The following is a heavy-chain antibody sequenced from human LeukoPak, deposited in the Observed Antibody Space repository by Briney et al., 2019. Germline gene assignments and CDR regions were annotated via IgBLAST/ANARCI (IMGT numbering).Heavy chain of an antibody. Sequence: ASVKVSCKASGYTFTSYDINWVRQATGQGLEWMGWMNPNSGNTGYVQKFQGRVTMTRNTSISTAYMELSSLRSEDTAVYYCARALREWLLSYWFDPWGQGTLVTVSS. CDR1: GYTFTSYD. V-gene: IGHV1-8*01. J-gene: IGHJ5*02. CDR2: MNPNSGNT. D-gene: IGHD3-3*01. CDR3: ARALREWLLSYWFDP.